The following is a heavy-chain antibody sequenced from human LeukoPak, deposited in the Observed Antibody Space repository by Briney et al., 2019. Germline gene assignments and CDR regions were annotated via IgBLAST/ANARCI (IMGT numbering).Heavy chain of an antibody. CDR2: ISYDGSNK. CDR1: GFTFSSYA. CDR3: ARPGVTTVTGPVWYFDL. V-gene: IGHV3-30-3*01. Sequence: GRSLRLSCAASGFTFSSYAMHWVRQAPGKGLEWVAVISYDGSNKYYADSVKGRFTISRDNSKNTLYLQMNSLRAEDTAVYYCARPGVTTVTGPVWYFDLWGRGTLVTVSS. D-gene: IGHD4-11*01. J-gene: IGHJ2*01.